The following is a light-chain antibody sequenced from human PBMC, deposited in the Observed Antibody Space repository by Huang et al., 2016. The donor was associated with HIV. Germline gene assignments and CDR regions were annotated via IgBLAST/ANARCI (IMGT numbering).Light chain of an antibody. J-gene: IGKJ1*01. CDR1: QGISKS. V-gene: IGKV1-NL1*01. Sequence: DIQMTQSPFSLSATVGDRVTIICRASQGISKSLAWYQQKPGKAPKLLLYATSKLESGVPSRFSGSSSGTHDTLTISTLQPEDLATYYCQQYQSVPWTFGQGTKVAI. CDR2: ATS. CDR3: QQYQSVPWT.